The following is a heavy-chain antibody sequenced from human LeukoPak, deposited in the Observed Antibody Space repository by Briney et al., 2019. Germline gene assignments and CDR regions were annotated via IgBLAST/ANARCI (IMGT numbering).Heavy chain of an antibody. V-gene: IGHV3-30*02. J-gene: IGHJ4*02. D-gene: IGHD2-8*01. CDR3: APTGGYCTNGVCPAPDY. Sequence: GGSLRLSCAASGFTFSSYGMHWVRQAPGKGLEWVAFIRYDGSNKYYAGSVKGRFTISRDNSKNTLYLQMNSLRAEDTAVYYCAPTGGYCTNGVCPAPDYWGQGTLVTVSS. CDR2: IRYDGSNK. CDR1: GFTFSSYG.